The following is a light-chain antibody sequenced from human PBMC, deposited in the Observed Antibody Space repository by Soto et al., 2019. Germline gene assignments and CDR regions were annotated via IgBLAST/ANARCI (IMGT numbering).Light chain of an antibody. V-gene: IGKV1-39*01. J-gene: IGKJ2*01. CDR1: QSISSY. CDR3: QQSYSTPYT. CDR2: AAS. Sequence: DVPMTQSPSSLSASVGDRVTITCRASQSISSYFNWYQQKPGKAPKLLIDAASSLQSGVPSRFSGSGSGTDFTLTISSLQPEDFATYYYQQSYSTPYTFGQGTKLEIK.